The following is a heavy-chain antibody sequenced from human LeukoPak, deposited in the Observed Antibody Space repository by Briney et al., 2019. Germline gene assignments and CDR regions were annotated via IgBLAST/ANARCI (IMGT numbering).Heavy chain of an antibody. CDR3: ARHYGDYYYYYGMDV. V-gene: IGHV1-69*04. CDR2: IIPILGIA. Sequence: ASVKVSCKASGGTFSSYAISWVRQAPGQGLEWMGRIIPILGIANYAQKFQGRVTITADKSTSTAYMELSSLRSGDTAVYYCARHYGDYYYYYGMDVWGQGTTVTVSS. J-gene: IGHJ6*02. CDR1: GGTFSSYA. D-gene: IGHD4-17*01.